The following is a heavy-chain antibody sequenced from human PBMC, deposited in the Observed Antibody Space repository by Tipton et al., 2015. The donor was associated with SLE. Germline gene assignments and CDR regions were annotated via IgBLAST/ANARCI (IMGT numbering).Heavy chain of an antibody. J-gene: IGHJ3*02. CDR1: GYTFTGYT. CDR2: ISAYSGNA. CDR3: ARAGWQLADAFDI. Sequence: QSGAEVKKPGAPVKVSCKASGYTFTGYTLHWVRQAPGQGLEWMGWISAYSGNAKFAQKFQDRVTMTTDTSTSTAYLDLRSLRSDDTAVYYCARAGWQLADAFDIWGQGTMVTVSS. D-gene: IGHD6-6*01. V-gene: IGHV1-18*04.